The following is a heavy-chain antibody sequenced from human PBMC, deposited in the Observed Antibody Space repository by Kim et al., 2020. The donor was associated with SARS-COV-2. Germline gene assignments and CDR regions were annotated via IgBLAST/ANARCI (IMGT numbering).Heavy chain of an antibody. J-gene: IGHJ6*02. CDR3: ARAAPLHSSYYGWDV. CDR2: MYYSGSS. V-gene: IGHV4-59*12. CDR1: GDSITSYY. Sequence: SETLSLTCIVSGDSITSYYWSWIRQPPGKGLEWIGYMYYSGSSNYNPSLKSRVTISVATSKKQFSLKLSSVTAADTAVYYCARAAPLHSSYYGWDVWGQG.